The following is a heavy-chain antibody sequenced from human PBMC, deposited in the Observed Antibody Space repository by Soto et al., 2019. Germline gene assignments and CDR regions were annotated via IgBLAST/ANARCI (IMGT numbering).Heavy chain of an antibody. D-gene: IGHD6-13*01. J-gene: IGHJ4*02. Sequence: PGGSLRLSCAASGFTVSSNYMSWVRQAPGKGLEWVSVIYSGGSTYYEDSVKGRFAISRDNSKNTLYLQLNSLRVEDTAVYYCAKEELYSSSWHYFDYWGQGTLVTVSS. CDR2: IYSGGST. CDR1: GFTVSSNY. CDR3: AKEELYSSSWHYFDY. V-gene: IGHV3-66*02.